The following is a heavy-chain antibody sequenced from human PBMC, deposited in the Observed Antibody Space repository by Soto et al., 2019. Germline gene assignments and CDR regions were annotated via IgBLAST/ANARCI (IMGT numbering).Heavy chain of an antibody. CDR2: ISYDGSNK. V-gene: IGHV3-30*18. D-gene: IGHD3-10*01. Sequence: QVQLVESGGGVVQPGRSLRLSCAASGFTFSSYGMHWVRQAPGKGLEWVAVISYDGSNKYYADSVKGRFTISRDNSKNTLYLQMNSLRAEDTAVYYCAKGGSYYNYYYYGMDVWGQGTTVTVSS. CDR3: AKGGSYYNYYYYGMDV. J-gene: IGHJ6*02. CDR1: GFTFSSYG.